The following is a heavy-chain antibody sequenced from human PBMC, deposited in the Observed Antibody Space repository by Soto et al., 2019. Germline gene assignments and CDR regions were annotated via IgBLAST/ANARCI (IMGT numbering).Heavy chain of an antibody. J-gene: IGHJ6*02. D-gene: IGHD3-10*01. CDR1: GYTFTYRY. Sequence: QMPLVQSGAEVKKTGSSVKVSCTASGYTFTYRYLHWVRQAPGQALEWMGWITGLNGDTNFAQKFQGRVTITRDRSMTTASMELSSPTSDDTGIYYCATPGAYGGPSYGMDVWGQGTSVTVSS. CDR3: ATPGAYGGPSYGMDV. CDR2: ITGLNGDT. V-gene: IGHV1-45*02.